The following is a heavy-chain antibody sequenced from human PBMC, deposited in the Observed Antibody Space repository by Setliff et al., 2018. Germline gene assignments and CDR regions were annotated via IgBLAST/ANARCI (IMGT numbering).Heavy chain of an antibody. CDR3: TTDWPGAAHFGSACYGTFDM. V-gene: IGHV3-15*01. J-gene: IGHJ3*02. CDR2: IKSNVDFGTT. CDR1: GYSISSGY. D-gene: IGHD2-21*02. Sequence: PSETLSLTCTVSGYSISSGYIWGGIRQPPGKGLEWVGRIKSNVDFGTTDYAAPVKGRFTISRDDSRNTLYLQMNTLKTADTAMYYCTTDWPGAAHFGSACYGTFDMWGQGKMVTVSS.